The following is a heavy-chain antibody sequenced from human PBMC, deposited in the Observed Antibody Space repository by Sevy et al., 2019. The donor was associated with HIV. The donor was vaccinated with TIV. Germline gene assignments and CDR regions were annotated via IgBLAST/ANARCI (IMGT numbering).Heavy chain of an antibody. V-gene: IGHV1-69*06. CDR2: IIPIFGTA. CDR1: GGTFSSYA. Sequence: ASVKVSCKASGGTFSSYAINWVRQAPGQGLEWMGGIIPIFGTANYAQKFQGRVTITADKSTSTAYMELCSLRSEDTAVYYCATLGGYSYGSAYYYNYYMDVWGKGTTVTVSS. CDR3: ATLGGYSYGSAYYYNYYMDV. J-gene: IGHJ6*03. D-gene: IGHD5-18*01.